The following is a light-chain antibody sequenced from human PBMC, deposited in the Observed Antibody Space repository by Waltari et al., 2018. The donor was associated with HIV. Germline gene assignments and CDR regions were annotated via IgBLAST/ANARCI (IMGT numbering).Light chain of an antibody. Sequence: QSALPQPASVSGSHGESLIISSSGGNRHVGGYPHVCCYQQLPGKAPKLIIYDIYRRPSGVSSRFSGSRSGNTASLTISGLQADDEADYYCSSYTSSSTYVFGSGTRVTVL. CDR2: DIY. CDR3: SSYTSSSTYV. V-gene: IGLV2-14*01. J-gene: IGLJ1*01. CDR1: NRHVGGYPH.